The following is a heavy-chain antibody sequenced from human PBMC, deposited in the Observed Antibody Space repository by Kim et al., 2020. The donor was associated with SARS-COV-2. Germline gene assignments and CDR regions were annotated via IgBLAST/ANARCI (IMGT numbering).Heavy chain of an antibody. CDR2: IYSGGSST. CDR1: GFTFSSYA. V-gene: IGHV3-23*03. CDR3: AKFAEVATTTKETHDY. D-gene: IGHD5-12*01. Sequence: GGSLRLSCAASGFTFSSYAMSWVRQAPGKGLEWVSVIYSGGSSTYYADSVKGRFTISRDNSKNTLYLQMNSLRAEDTAVYYCAKFAEVATTTKETHDYWGQGTLVTVSS. J-gene: IGHJ4*02.